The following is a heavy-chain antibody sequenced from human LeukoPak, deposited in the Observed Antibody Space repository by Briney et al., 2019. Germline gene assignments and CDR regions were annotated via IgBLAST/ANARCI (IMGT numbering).Heavy chain of an antibody. V-gene: IGHV3-30-3*01. Sequence: GGSLRLSCAASGFTFDDYVMHWVRQAPGKGLEWVAVISYDGSNKYYADSVKGRFTISRDNSKNTLYLQMNSLRAEDTAVYYCAREASFYGMDVWGQGTTVTVSS. J-gene: IGHJ6*02. CDR2: ISYDGSNK. CDR3: AREASFYGMDV. CDR1: GFTFDDYV.